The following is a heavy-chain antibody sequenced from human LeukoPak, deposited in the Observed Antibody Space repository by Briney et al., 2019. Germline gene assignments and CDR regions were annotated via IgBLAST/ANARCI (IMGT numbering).Heavy chain of an antibody. CDR2: IYYSGST. D-gene: IGHD3-10*01. CDR3: ARGRLWFGGLSFDI. V-gene: IGHV4-59*01. Sequence: SETLSLTCTVSVGSISSYYWTWIRQPPGKGLEWIGYIYYSGSTNYNPSLKSRVTISVDTSKNQFSLKLTSVTAADTAVYYCARGRLWFGGLSFDIWGQGTMVTVSS. CDR1: VGSISSYY. J-gene: IGHJ3*02.